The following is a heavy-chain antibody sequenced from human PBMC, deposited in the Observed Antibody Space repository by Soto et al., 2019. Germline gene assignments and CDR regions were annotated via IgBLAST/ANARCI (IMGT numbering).Heavy chain of an antibody. CDR3: ARAVTTIFGVAYAVYGMDV. D-gene: IGHD3-3*01. V-gene: IGHV4-59*01. J-gene: IGHJ6*02. Sequence: SETLSLTCTVSGGSIGSYYWGWFRQPPGKELEWIGYIYYSGSTNYNPSLKSRVTISVDTSKNQFSLKLSSVTAADTAVYYCARAVTTIFGVAYAVYGMDVWGQGTTVTVSS. CDR2: IYYSGST. CDR1: GGSIGSYY.